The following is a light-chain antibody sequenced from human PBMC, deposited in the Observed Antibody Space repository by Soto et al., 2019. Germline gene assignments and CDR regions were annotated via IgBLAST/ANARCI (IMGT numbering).Light chain of an antibody. CDR1: SSDVGGFKY. CDR3: NSYTSSSTYV. CDR2: DVT. V-gene: IGLV2-14*03. J-gene: IGLJ1*01. Sequence: QSVLTQPASGSGSPGQSITISGTGTSSDVGGFKYVSWYQQHPGKAPKLMIYDVTNRHSGVSYRVSGSKSGNTASLTISGLQAEDEADYYCNSYTSSSTYVFGTGTKVTVL.